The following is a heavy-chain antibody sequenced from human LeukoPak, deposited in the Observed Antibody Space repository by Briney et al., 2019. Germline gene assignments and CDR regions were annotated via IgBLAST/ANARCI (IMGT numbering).Heavy chain of an antibody. Sequence: GGSLRLSCAASGFTFSDHYMSWIRQAPGKGLEWLSYIGGSGSNIQYADSVKGRFTTSRDNRKNVLYLQMNSLRDEDTAVYYCTRDPRLSLYWGQGTLVTVSS. CDR1: GFTFSDHY. J-gene: IGHJ4*02. CDR2: IGGSGSNI. CDR3: TRDPRLSLY. D-gene: IGHD2-21*01. V-gene: IGHV3-11*01.